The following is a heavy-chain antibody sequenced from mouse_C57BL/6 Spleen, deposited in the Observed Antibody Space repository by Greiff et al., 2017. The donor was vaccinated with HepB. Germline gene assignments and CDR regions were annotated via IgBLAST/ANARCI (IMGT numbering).Heavy chain of an antibody. CDR2: IDPSDSET. CDR3: ARCLYYDYAIYYAMDY. CDR1: GYTFTSYW. J-gene: IGHJ4*01. V-gene: IGHV1-52*01. D-gene: IGHD2-4*01. Sequence: QVQLQQPGAELVRPGSSVKLSCKASGYTFTSYWMHWVKQRPIQGLEWIGNIDPSDSETHYNQKFKDKATLTVDKSSSTAYMQLSSLTSEDSAVYYCARCLYYDYAIYYAMDYWGQGTSVTVSS.